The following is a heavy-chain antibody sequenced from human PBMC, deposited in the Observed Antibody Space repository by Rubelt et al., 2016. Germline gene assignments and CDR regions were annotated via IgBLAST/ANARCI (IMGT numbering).Heavy chain of an antibody. J-gene: IGHJ4*02. CDR2: IRSKANNYAT. Sequence: FSDSAMHWVRQASGKGLEWVGYIRSKANNYATVYGASVKGRFTISRDDSKNTAYLQMNSLKTEDTAVYYCARVPSFTSRGDSWGQGTLVTVSS. CDR3: ARVPSFTSRGDS. CDR1: FSDSA. D-gene: IGHD2-2*01. V-gene: IGHV3-73*01.